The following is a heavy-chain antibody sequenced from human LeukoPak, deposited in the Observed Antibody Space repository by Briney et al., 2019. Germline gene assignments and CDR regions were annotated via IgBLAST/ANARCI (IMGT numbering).Heavy chain of an antibody. CDR1: GFTFSSYS. Sequence: PGGSLRLSCAASGFTFSSYSMNWVRQAPGKGLEWVSYISSSSSTIYYADSVKGRFTISRDNAKNSLYLQMNSLRAEDTAIYYCAKDRLEWLLSSDYWGQGTLVTVSS. V-gene: IGHV3-48*04. CDR2: ISSSSSTI. CDR3: AKDRLEWLLSSDY. J-gene: IGHJ4*02. D-gene: IGHD3-3*01.